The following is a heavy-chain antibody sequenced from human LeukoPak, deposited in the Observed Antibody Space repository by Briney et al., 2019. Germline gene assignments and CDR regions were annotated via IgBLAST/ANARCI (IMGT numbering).Heavy chain of an antibody. CDR1: GFTFSSYV. J-gene: IGHJ1*01. D-gene: IGHD3-22*01. CDR3: ARAPSEIGGYYPEYFRH. CDR2: IKSDGGT. Sequence: PGGSLRLSCTASGFTFSSYVMSWVRQAPGKGLEWVSGIKSDGGTNYADSVKGRFTISRDNAKKTVSLQMNSLRPEDTGVYYCARAPSEIGGYYPEYFRHWGQGTLVTVSS. V-gene: IGHV3-74*01.